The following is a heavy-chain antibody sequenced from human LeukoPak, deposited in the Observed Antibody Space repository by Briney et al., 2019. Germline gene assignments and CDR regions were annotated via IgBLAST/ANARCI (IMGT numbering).Heavy chain of an antibody. CDR1: GASISSGSYY. CDR2: IYTSGST. Sequence: SQTLSLTCTVSGASISSGSYYWSWIRQPAGKGLEWIGRIYTSGSTNYSPSLKTRVTISVDRSKNQFSLKRSSVTAADTAVYYCARAKFGYYYDSGSYYYHYMDVWGKGTTVTISS. CDR3: ARAKFGYYYDSGSYYYHYMDV. D-gene: IGHD3-10*01. J-gene: IGHJ6*03. V-gene: IGHV4-61*02.